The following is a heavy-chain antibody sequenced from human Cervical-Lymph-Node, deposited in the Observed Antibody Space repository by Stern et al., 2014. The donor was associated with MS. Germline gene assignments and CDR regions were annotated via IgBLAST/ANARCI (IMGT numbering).Heavy chain of an antibody. J-gene: IGHJ4*02. D-gene: IGHD3-3*01. CDR1: GYSFTSYW. Sequence: EVQLVESGAEVKKPGESLKISCKGSGYSFTSYWIGWVRQMPGKGLEWMGIIYPGDSDTRYSPSFQGQVTISADKSISTAYLQWSSLKASDTAMYYCARHSYDFWSGYPFDYWGQGTLVTVSS. CDR3: ARHSYDFWSGYPFDY. V-gene: IGHV5-51*01. CDR2: IYPGDSDT.